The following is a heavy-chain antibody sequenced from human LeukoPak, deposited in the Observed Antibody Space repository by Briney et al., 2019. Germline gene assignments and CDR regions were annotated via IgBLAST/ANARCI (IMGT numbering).Heavy chain of an antibody. V-gene: IGHV4-39*02. CDR3: ARDRRDSSGWYWLPQEDAFDI. CDR2: IDYSGNT. Sequence: SETLSLTCTVSGGSISSSDYCWGWIRQPPGKGLEWIGSIDYSGNTNYNPSLKSRVTISVDWSKNQFSLKLNSVTAADTAVYYCARDRRDSSGWYWLPQEDAFDIWGQGTMVTVSS. D-gene: IGHD6-19*01. J-gene: IGHJ3*02. CDR1: GGSISSSDYC.